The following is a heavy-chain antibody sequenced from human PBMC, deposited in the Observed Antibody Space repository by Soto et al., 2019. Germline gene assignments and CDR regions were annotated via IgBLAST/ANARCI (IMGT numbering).Heavy chain of an antibody. CDR2: ISYDGSNK. CDR3: AKGQSSGWYSYYYYGMDV. J-gene: IGHJ6*02. V-gene: IGHV3-30*18. Sequence: GGPLRLSCAASGFTFSSYGMHWVRQAPGKGLEWVAVISYDGSNKYYADSVKGRFTISRDNSKNTLYLQMNSLRAEDTAVYYCAKGQSSGWYSYYYYGMDVWGQGTTVTVSS. CDR1: GFTFSSYG. D-gene: IGHD6-19*01.